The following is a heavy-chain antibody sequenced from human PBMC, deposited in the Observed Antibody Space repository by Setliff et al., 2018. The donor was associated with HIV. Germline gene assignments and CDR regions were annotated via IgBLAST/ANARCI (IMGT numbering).Heavy chain of an antibody. D-gene: IGHD4-4*01. J-gene: IGHJ6*03. Sequence: SETLSLTCTVSGGSIRSSSYYWGWIRQPPGKGLEWIGRLYYSGSTYYNPSLKSRVTISVDTSKNQFSLKSSSVTAADTAVYYCARLDYSNYYSYYIDVWGEGTMVTVSS. V-gene: IGHV4-39*01. CDR1: GGSIRSSSYY. CDR2: LYYSGST. CDR3: ARLDYSNYYSYYIDV.